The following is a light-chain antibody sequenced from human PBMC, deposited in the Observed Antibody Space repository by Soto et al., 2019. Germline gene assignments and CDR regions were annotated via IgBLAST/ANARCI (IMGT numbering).Light chain of an antibody. V-gene: IGLV2-14*01. CDR2: EVS. CDR3: SSYTSSNTQI. CDR1: SSDIGTYRY. Sequence: QSALTQPASVSGSPGQSITISCTGTSSDIGTYRYVSWYQQLPGKAPKLVIFEVSNRPSGVSNRFSGSKSGSTASLTISGLQPEDESDYYCSSYTSSNTQIFGGGTKLTVL. J-gene: IGLJ2*01.